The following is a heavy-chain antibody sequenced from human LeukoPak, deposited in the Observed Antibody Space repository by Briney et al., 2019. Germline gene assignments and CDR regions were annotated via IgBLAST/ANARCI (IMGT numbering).Heavy chain of an antibody. CDR1: GGSISSSSYY. D-gene: IGHD2-2*01. CDR3: ARDRWEGGYCSSTSCYYYYYMDV. J-gene: IGHJ6*03. CDR2: IYYSGST. Sequence: SETLSLTCTVSGGSISSSSYYWGWIRQPPGKGLEWIGSIYYSGSTYYNPSLKSRVTISVDTSKNQFSLKLSSVTAADTAVCYCARDRWEGGYCSSTSCYYYYYMDVWGKGTTVTVSS. V-gene: IGHV4-39*07.